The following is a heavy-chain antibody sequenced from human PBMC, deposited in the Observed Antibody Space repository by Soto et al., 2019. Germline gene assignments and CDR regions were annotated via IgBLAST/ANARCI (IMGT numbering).Heavy chain of an antibody. V-gene: IGHV3-74*01. Sequence: GGSLRLSCAASGFTFSSYWMHWVRQAPGKGLVWVSRINSDGSSTSYADSVKGRFTISRDNAKNTLYLQMNSLRAEDTAVYYCARDPSYDFWSGSYNWFDPWGQGTLVTVSS. J-gene: IGHJ5*02. D-gene: IGHD3-3*01. CDR2: INSDGSST. CDR1: GFTFSSYW. CDR3: ARDPSYDFWSGSYNWFDP.